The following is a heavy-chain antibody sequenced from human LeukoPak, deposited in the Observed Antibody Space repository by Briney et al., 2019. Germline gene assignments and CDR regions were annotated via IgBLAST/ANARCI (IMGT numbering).Heavy chain of an antibody. CDR1: GGTFSSYA. CDR3: ASTFGITGTLGAFDI. D-gene: IGHD1-20*01. J-gene: IGHJ3*02. CDR2: IIPIFGTA. V-gene: IGHV1-69*05. Sequence: GASVKVSCKASGGTFSSYAISWVRQAPGQGLEWMGGIIPIFGTANYAQKLQGRVTMTTDTSTSTAYMELRILRSEDTAVYYCASTFGITGTLGAFDIWGQGTMVTVSS.